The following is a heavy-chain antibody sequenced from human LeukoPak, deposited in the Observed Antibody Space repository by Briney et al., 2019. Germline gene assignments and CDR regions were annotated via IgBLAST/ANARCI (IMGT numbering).Heavy chain of an antibody. CDR3: ARDLANYDILTDAFDI. D-gene: IGHD3-9*01. CDR2: ISAYNGNT. CDR1: GYTFTIYG. J-gene: IGHJ3*02. Sequence: GASVKVSCKASGYTFTIYGISWVRQAPGQGLEWMGWISAYNGNTNYAQKLQGRVTMTTDTSTSTAYMELRSLRSDDTAVYYCARDLANYDILTDAFDIWGQGTMVTVSS. V-gene: IGHV1-18*01.